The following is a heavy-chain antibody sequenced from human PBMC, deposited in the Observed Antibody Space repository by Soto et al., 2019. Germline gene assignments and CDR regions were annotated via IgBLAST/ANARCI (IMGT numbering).Heavy chain of an antibody. V-gene: IGHV1-46*01. Sequence: GASVKVSCKASGYTFTSYYMHWVRQAPGQGLEWMGIINPSGGSTSYAQKFQGRVTMTRDTSTSTVYMELSGLRSEDTAVYYCAREDTARDYYYYYGMDVWGQGTTVTVSS. CDR1: GYTFTSYY. D-gene: IGHD5-18*01. J-gene: IGHJ6*02. CDR3: AREDTARDYYYYYGMDV. CDR2: INPSGGST.